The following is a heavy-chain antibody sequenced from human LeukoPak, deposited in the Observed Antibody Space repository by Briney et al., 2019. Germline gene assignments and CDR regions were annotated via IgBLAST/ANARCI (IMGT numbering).Heavy chain of an antibody. V-gene: IGHV3-11*01. CDR2: IGPSGSTI. CDR3: ARDVVIGTTFDS. Sequence: GGSLRLPCAASGFTFSDFYMSWIRQAPGKGLEWVSYIGPSGSTIFYADSVRGRFTISRDNAKNSLYLQMNSLRAEDTAVYYCARDVVIGTTFDSWGQGTLVTVSS. CDR1: GFTFSDFY. J-gene: IGHJ4*02. D-gene: IGHD2-21*01.